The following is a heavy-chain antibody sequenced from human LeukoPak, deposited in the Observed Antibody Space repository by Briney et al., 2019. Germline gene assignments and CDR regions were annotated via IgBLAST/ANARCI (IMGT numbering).Heavy chain of an antibody. V-gene: IGHV4-39*01. CDR2: IYYSGST. D-gene: IGHD3-10*01. Sequence: PSETLSLTCTVSGGSISSSSYYWGWIRQPPGKGLEWIGSIYYSGSTYHNPSLKSRVTISVDTSKNQFSLKLSSVTAADTAVYYCARHLPTMVRGDFDYWGQGALVTVSS. J-gene: IGHJ4*02. CDR1: GGSISSSSYY. CDR3: ARHLPTMVRGDFDY.